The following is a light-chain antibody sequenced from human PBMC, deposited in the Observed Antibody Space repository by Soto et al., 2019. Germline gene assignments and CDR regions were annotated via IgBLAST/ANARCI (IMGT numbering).Light chain of an antibody. CDR1: SSDIGGYDY. V-gene: IGLV2-14*01. Sequence: QSVLTQPASVSGSPGQSITISCTGTSSDIGGYDYVSWYQQHPGKAPKLLISEVTNRPSGVSHRFSGSKSGNTASLTISGLQADDEADYYCSSFTSSSTRVFGTGTKLTVL. J-gene: IGLJ1*01. CDR3: SSFTSSSTRV. CDR2: EVT.